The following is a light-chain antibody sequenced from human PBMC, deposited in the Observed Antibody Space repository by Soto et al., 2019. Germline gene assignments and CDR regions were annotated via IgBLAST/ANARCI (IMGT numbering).Light chain of an antibody. J-gene: IGKJ2*01. V-gene: IGKV1-39*02. CDR2: AAS. CDR1: QSIDSY. Sequence: DIHMTQSPSSLSASVGDRVTITCRASQSIDSYVNWYQQKSGQAPKLLIYAASSLRSGVPSRFSGTGSGTDFTLTITSLQPEDFAVYYCQRSGTSPPYIFGAGTRLDIK. CDR3: QRSGTSPPYI.